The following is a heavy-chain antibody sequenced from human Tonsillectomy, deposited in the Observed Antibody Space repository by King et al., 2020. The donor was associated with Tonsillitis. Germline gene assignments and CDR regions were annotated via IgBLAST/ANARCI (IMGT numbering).Heavy chain of an antibody. J-gene: IGHJ3*02. CDR1: GGSISSYY. Sequence: QLQESGPGLVKPSETLSLTCTVSGGSISSYYWSWIRQPPGKGLEWIGYIYYSGSTNYNPSLKSRVTISVDTSKNQFSLKLRSVTAADTAVYYCARCPAGGYGLAFDIWGQGTMVTVSS. V-gene: IGHV4-59*01. CDR2: IYYSGST. D-gene: IGHD5-18*01. CDR3: ARCPAGGYGLAFDI.